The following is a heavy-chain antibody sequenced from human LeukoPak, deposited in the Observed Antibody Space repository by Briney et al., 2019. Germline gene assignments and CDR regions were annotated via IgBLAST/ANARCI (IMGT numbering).Heavy chain of an antibody. Sequence: SAKVSCKASGGTFSSYAISWVRQAPGQGLEWMGRIIPILGIANYAQKFQGRVTITADKSTSTAYMELSSLRSEDTAVYYCARLHYYDSSGYYPHFYYYYGMDVWGQGTTVTVSS. CDR3: ARLHYYDSSGYYPHFYYYYGMDV. V-gene: IGHV1-69*04. CDR1: GGTFSSYA. D-gene: IGHD3-22*01. CDR2: IIPILGIA. J-gene: IGHJ6*02.